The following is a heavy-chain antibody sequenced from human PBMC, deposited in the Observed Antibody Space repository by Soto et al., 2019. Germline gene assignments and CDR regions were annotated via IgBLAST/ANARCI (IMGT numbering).Heavy chain of an antibody. Sequence: SETLSLTCTVSGGSINTFYWSWVRQPAGKVLEWVGCIHYSGSTNYNPSLKSRVTMSVDTAKNHFSLQLSSVTAADTAVYFCTKYRRTDAEGYSFDYWGQGALVTVSS. CDR1: GGSINTFY. V-gene: IGHV4-4*07. CDR3: TKYRRTDAEGYSFDY. J-gene: IGHJ4*02. D-gene: IGHD2-15*01. CDR2: IHYSGST.